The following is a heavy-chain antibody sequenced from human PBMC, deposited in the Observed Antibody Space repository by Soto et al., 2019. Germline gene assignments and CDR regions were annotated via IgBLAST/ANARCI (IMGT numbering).Heavy chain of an antibody. V-gene: IGHV3-48*03. D-gene: IGHD5-18*01. Sequence: EVQLVESGGGLVQPGGSLRLSCAASGFTFSSYEMNWVRQAPGKGLEWVSYISSSGSTIYYADSVKGRFTIARDNAKNALYLQMNSLRAEDTAVYYCARGDTAMVTASWPYYYYGMDVWGQGTTVTVSS. CDR3: ARGDTAMVTASWPYYYYGMDV. CDR1: GFTFSSYE. CDR2: ISSSGSTI. J-gene: IGHJ6*02.